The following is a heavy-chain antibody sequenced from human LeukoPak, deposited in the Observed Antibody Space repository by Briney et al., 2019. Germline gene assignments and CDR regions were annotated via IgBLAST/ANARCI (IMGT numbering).Heavy chain of an antibody. CDR3: ARHGRKFCSSTSCSHYFDY. D-gene: IGHD2-2*01. Sequence: KPSETLSLTCTVSGGSISSYYWSWIRQPPGKGLEWIGYISYSGSTSYNPSLKRRVTISVDTSKNQLSLQLSSVTAADTAVYYCARHGRKFCSSTSCSHYFDYWGQGTLVAVSS. CDR1: GGSISSYY. CDR2: ISYSGST. J-gene: IGHJ4*02. V-gene: IGHV4-59*08.